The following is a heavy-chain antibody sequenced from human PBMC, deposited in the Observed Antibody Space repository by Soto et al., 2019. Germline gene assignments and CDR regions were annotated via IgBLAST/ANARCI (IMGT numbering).Heavy chain of an antibody. Sequence: LRLSCAASGFTFSSYDINWVRQAPGKGLDWLSYISTSSTIIYYADSVKGRFTISRDNAKNSLYLQMNSLRDDDTAVYFCARGGRYFHPNAFDIWGRGTMVTVSS. CDR2: ISTSSTII. CDR1: GFTFSSYD. D-gene: IGHD1-26*01. J-gene: IGHJ3*02. V-gene: IGHV3-48*02. CDR3: ARGGRYFHPNAFDI.